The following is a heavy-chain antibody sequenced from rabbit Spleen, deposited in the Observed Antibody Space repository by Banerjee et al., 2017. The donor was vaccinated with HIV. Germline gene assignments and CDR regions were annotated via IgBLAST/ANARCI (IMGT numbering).Heavy chain of an antibody. V-gene: IGHV1S40*01. CDR1: GFSFSGGYY. CDR3: TRDDGSGHYIDGYFNL. D-gene: IGHD1-1*01. CDR2: VYGDNSDST. Sequence: QSLEESGGDLVKPGASLTLTCKASGFSFSGGYYMCWVRQAPGKGLQWIACVYGDNSDSTYYANWAKGRFTISKTSSTTVTLQMTSLTAADTATYFCTRDDGSGHYIDGYFNLWGQGTLVTVS. J-gene: IGHJ4*01.